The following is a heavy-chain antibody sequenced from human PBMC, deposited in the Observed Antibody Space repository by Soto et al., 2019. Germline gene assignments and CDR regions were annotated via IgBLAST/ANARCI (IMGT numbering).Heavy chain of an antibody. CDR1: GFTFSSYG. CDR2: IWYDGSNK. D-gene: IGHD3-16*01. V-gene: IGHV3-33*01. CDR3: ATGRVGGDY. Sequence: QVQLVESGGGVVQPGRSLRLSCAASGFTFSSYGMHWVRQAPGKGLEWVAVIWYDGSNKYYPDSVKGRFTISRDNSKNTLYLQMNSLRAEGTAVYYCATGRVGGDYWGQGTLVTVSS. J-gene: IGHJ4*02.